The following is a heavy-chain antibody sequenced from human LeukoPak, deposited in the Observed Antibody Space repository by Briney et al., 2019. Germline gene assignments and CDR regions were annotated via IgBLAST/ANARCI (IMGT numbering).Heavy chain of an antibody. CDR1: GYTFTGYY. CDR2: INPNSGGT. CDR3: AREGYSSGWFQATNFDY. Sequence: ASVKVSCKASGYTFTGYYMHWVRQAPGQGLEWMGWINPNSGGTNYAQKFQGRVTMTRDTSISTAYMELSRLRSDDTVVYYCAREGYSSGWFQATNFDYWGQGTLVTVSS. D-gene: IGHD6-19*01. J-gene: IGHJ4*02. V-gene: IGHV1-2*02.